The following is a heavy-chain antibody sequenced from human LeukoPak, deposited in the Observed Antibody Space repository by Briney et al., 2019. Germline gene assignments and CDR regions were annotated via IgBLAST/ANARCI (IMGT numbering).Heavy chain of an antibody. J-gene: IGHJ4*02. Sequence: PGGSLRLSCAASGFTFSSYWMHWVRQAPGKGLVWVSRINSDGSSTSYADSVKGRFTISRDNAKNTLYLQMNSLRAEDTAVYYCARGIAVAGQRGDYWGQGTLVTVSS. D-gene: IGHD6-19*01. CDR1: GFTFSSYW. V-gene: IGHV3-74*01. CDR2: INSDGSST. CDR3: ARGIAVAGQRGDY.